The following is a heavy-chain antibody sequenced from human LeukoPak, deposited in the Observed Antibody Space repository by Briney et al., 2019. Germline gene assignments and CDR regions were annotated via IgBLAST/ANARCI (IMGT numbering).Heavy chain of an antibody. CDR1: GYSISSGYY. J-gene: IGHJ6*03. D-gene: IGHD5-12*01. Sequence: SETLSLTCAVSGYSISSGYYWGWIRQPPGKGLEWIGSIYHSGSTYYNPSLKSRVTISVDTSKNQFSLKPSSVTAADTAVYYCARHSGYVTAYYYYYMDVWGKGTTVTVSS. CDR3: ARHSGYVTAYYYYYMDV. V-gene: IGHV4-38-2*01. CDR2: IYHSGST.